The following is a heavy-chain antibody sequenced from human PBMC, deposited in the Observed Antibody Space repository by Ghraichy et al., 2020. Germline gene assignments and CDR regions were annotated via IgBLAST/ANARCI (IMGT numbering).Heavy chain of an antibody. CDR3: ARGWYNFDY. Sequence: GGSLRLSCAASGFTFNTCWMHWVRQAPCKGQVWVSHINSDGSSSTYADSVKGRFTISRDNRKNTLYLQMNSLRAEDTAVYYCARGWYNFDYWGQGILVTVAP. J-gene: IGHJ4*02. V-gene: IGHV3-74*01. CDR2: INSDGSSS. D-gene: IGHD1-1*01. CDR1: GFTFNTCW.